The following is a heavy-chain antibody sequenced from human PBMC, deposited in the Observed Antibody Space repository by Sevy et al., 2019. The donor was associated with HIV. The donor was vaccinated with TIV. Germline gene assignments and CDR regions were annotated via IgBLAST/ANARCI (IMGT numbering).Heavy chain of an antibody. Sequence: ASVKVSCKVSGYTLIEFSMHWVRQAPGQGLEWMGGIIPIFGTTNYAQKFQGRVTITADESTSTSNMELSSLRSEDTAVYYCARGVTMIRGGGYYFDYWGQGTLVTVSS. CDR3: ARGVTMIRGGGYYFDY. D-gene: IGHD3-22*01. CDR1: GYTLIEFS. CDR2: IIPIFGTT. V-gene: IGHV1-69*13. J-gene: IGHJ4*02.